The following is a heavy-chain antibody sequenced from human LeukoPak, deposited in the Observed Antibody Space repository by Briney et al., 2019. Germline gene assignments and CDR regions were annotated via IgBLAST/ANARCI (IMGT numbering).Heavy chain of an antibody. CDR1: GFTFSSYG. D-gene: IGHD1-26*01. CDR2: ISYDGSNK. V-gene: IGHV3-30*03. J-gene: IGHJ6*02. CDR3: ARDIVGAPAVYYYYGMDV. Sequence: GGSLRLSCAASGFTFSSYGMHWVRQAPGKGLEWVAVISYDGSNKYYADSVKGRFTISRDNSKNTLYLQMNSLRAEDTAVYYCARDIVGAPAVYYYYGMDVWGQGTTVTVSS.